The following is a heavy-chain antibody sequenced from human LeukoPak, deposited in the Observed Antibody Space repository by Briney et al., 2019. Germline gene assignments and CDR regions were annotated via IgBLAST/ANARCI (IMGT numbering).Heavy chain of an antibody. CDR1: GFTFSNYA. V-gene: IGHV3-66*01. Sequence: GGSLRLSCAASGFTFSNYAMRWVRQAPGKGLECVSVIYSGGNTYYADSVKGRFTISRDNSKNTLYLQMNSLRAEDTAVYYCARKTDSGGQGDYWGPGTLVTVSS. CDR2: IYSGGNT. J-gene: IGHJ4*02. CDR3: ARKTDSGGQGDY. D-gene: IGHD3-22*01.